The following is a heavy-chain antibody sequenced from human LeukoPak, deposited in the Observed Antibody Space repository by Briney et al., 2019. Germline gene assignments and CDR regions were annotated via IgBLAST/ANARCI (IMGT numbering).Heavy chain of an antibody. V-gene: IGHV1-18*01. Sequence: ASVKVSCKASGYTFTSYGISWVRQAPGQGLEWMGWISAYNGNTNYAQKLQGRVTMTTDTSTSTAYMELRSLRSDDTAVYYCARDAWEEWLLRFFDYWGQGTLVTVSS. CDR2: ISAYNGNT. CDR3: ARDAWEEWLLRFFDY. CDR1: GYTFTSYG. J-gene: IGHJ4*02. D-gene: IGHD3-3*01.